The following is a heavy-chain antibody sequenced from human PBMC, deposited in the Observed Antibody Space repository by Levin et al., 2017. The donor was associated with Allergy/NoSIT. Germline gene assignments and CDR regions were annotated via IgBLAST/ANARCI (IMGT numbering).Heavy chain of an antibody. CDR2: ISAYNGNT. Sequence: ASVKVSCKASGYTFTSYGISWVRQAPGQGLEWMGWISAYNGNTNYAQKLQGRVTMTTDTSTSTAYMELRSLRSDDTAVYYCARADLPRVTIFGVVIGVYYYYGMDVWGQGTTVTVSS. J-gene: IGHJ6*02. D-gene: IGHD3-3*01. CDR3: ARADLPRVTIFGVVIGVYYYYGMDV. CDR1: GYTFTSYG. V-gene: IGHV1-18*01.